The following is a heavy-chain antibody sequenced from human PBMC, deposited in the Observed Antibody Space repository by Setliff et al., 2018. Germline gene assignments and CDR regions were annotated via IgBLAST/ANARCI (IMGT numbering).Heavy chain of an antibody. Sequence: PGGSLRLSCAASGFTFSNAWMSWVRQAPGKGLEWVGRIKSKTDGGTTDYAAPVKGRFTISRDDSKNTLYLQMNSLKTEDTAVYYCTRVGRQLVYYYYGMDVWGQGTTVTVSS. D-gene: IGHD6-13*01. CDR2: IKSKTDGGTT. V-gene: IGHV3-15*01. J-gene: IGHJ6*02. CDR1: GFTFSNAW. CDR3: TRVGRQLVYYYYGMDV.